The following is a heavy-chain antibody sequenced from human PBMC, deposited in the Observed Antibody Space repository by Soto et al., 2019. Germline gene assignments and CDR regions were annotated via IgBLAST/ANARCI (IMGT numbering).Heavy chain of an antibody. CDR1: GFTFSSYG. CDR2: ISYDGSNK. V-gene: IGHV3-30*18. CDR3: AKDWGVVAATLVWFDP. D-gene: IGHD2-15*01. Sequence: QVQLVESGGGVVQPGRSLRLSCAASGFTFSSYGMHWVRQAPGKGLEWVAVISYDGSNKYYADSVKGRFTISRDNSKNTLYLQMNSLRAEDTAVYYCAKDWGVVAATLVWFDPWGQGTLVTVSS. J-gene: IGHJ5*02.